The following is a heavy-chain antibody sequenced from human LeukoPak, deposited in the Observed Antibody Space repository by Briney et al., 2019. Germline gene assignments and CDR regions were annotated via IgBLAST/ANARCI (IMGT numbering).Heavy chain of an antibody. Sequence: SETLSLTCAVYGGSFSGYYWSWIRQPPGKGLEWIGEINHSGSTNYNPSLKSRVTISVDTSKNQFSLRLSSVTAADTAVYYCARNFDYWGQGTLVTVSS. CDR2: INHSGST. CDR1: GGSFSGYY. CDR3: ARNFDY. V-gene: IGHV4-34*01. J-gene: IGHJ4*02.